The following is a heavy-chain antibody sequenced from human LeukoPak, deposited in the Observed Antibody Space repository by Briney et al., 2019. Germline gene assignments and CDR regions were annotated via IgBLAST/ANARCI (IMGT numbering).Heavy chain of an antibody. CDR2: INSYGSST. D-gene: IGHD4-17*01. CDR3: ARDDYGDYEGRNAFDI. J-gene: IGHJ3*02. Sequence: GGSLRLSCAASGFTFSSYWMHWVRQAPGKGLVWVSRINSYGSSTSYADSVKGRFTISRDNSKNTLYLQMNSLRADDTAAYYCARDDYGDYEGRNAFDIWGQGTMVTVSS. V-gene: IGHV3-74*01. CDR1: GFTFSSYW.